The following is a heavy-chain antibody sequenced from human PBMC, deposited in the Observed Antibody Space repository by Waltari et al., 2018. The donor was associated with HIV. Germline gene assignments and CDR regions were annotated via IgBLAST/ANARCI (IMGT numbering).Heavy chain of an antibody. Sequence: ELYLLESGVGLLQPGGSLRVSCGGSGFTFKNYAVSWVRQAPGKGLEWISSVSESGDSTYYADSVEGRFTISRDNSKNMLYLQMNGLRVEDTAVYYCAGEDDRGDFPWGQGTLVTVSA. CDR1: GFTFKNYA. CDR3: AGEDDRGDFP. D-gene: IGHD2-21*01. V-gene: IGHV3-23*01. CDR2: VSESGDST. J-gene: IGHJ5*02.